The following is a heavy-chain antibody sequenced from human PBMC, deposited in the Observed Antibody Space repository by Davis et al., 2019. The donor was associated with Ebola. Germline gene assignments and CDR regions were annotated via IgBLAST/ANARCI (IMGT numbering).Heavy chain of an antibody. Sequence: PSETLSLTCAISGDSVSSNSAAWNWIRQSPSRGLEWLGRTYYRSKWYNDYAVSVKSRITINPDTSKNQFSLQLNSVTPEDTAVYYCARDLAGYSSGWYFLGAFDIWGQGTMVTVSS. J-gene: IGHJ3*02. CDR2: TYYRSKWYN. CDR1: GDSVSSNSAA. CDR3: ARDLAGYSSGWYFLGAFDI. D-gene: IGHD6-19*01. V-gene: IGHV6-1*01.